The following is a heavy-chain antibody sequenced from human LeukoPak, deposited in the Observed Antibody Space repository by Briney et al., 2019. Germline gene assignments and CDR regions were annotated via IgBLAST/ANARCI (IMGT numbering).Heavy chain of an antibody. CDR3: ANARVGYTRLDY. CDR2: ISGSGGST. D-gene: IGHD3-16*02. J-gene: IGHJ4*02. Sequence: PGGSLRLSCAASGFTFSSYAMSWVRQAPGKGLEWVSAISGSGGSTYYADSVKGRFTISRDNSKNTLYLQMNSLRAEDTAVYYCANARVGYTRLDYWGQGTLVTVSS. V-gene: IGHV3-23*01. CDR1: GFTFSSYA.